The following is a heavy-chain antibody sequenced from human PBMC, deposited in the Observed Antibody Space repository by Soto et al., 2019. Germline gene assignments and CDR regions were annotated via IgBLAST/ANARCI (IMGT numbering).Heavy chain of an antibody. D-gene: IGHD6-19*01. CDR1: GYTFTSYA. Sequence: ASVKVSGNASGYTFTSYAMHWVRQAPGQRLEWMGWINAGNGNTKYSQKFQGRVTIARDTSASTAYMELSSLRSEDTAVYYCARDGQWLANWFDPWGQGTLVTVSS. CDR2: INAGNGNT. J-gene: IGHJ5*02. V-gene: IGHV1-3*01. CDR3: ARDGQWLANWFDP.